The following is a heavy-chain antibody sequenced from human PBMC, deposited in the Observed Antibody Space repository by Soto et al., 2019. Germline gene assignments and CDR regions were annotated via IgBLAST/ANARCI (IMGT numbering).Heavy chain of an antibody. V-gene: IGHV1-46*01. D-gene: IGHD3-22*01. CDR2: INPSGGST. Sequence: QVQLVQSGAEVKKPGASVKVSCKASGYTFTSYYMHWVRQAPGQGLEWMGIINPSGGSTSYAQKFQSRVTMTRHRAARTVYMERSSLRAVDTAVDYCAARTVYYDCSGYWDYFDYWGQGTLVTVSS. CDR3: AARTVYYDCSGYWDYFDY. CDR1: GYTFTSYY. J-gene: IGHJ4*02.